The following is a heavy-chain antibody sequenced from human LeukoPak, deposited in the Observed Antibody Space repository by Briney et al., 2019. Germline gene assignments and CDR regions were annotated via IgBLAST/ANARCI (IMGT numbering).Heavy chain of an antibody. CDR3: AKDLFTMIVVVDGPDY. J-gene: IGHJ4*02. Sequence: GGSLRFSCAASGFTFSSYGMHWVRQAPGKGLEWVAVISYDGSNKYYADSVKGRFAISRDNSKNTLYLQMNSLRAEDTAVYYCAKDLFTMIVVVDGPDYWGQGTLVTVSS. D-gene: IGHD3-22*01. V-gene: IGHV3-30*18. CDR1: GFTFSSYG. CDR2: ISYDGSNK.